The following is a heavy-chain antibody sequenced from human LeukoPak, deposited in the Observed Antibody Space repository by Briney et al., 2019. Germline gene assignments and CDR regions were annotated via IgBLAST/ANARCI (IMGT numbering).Heavy chain of an antibody. Sequence: SETLSLTCTVSGGSISSYYWSWIRQPPGKGLQWIGYIYYSGSTNYNPSLRSRVTISVDTSKNQFSLKLSSVTAADTAVYYCARGGNYGDYDGYFDYWGQGTLVTVSS. J-gene: IGHJ4*02. D-gene: IGHD4-17*01. CDR3: ARGGNYGDYDGYFDY. CDR1: GGSISSYY. V-gene: IGHV4-59*08. CDR2: IYYSGST.